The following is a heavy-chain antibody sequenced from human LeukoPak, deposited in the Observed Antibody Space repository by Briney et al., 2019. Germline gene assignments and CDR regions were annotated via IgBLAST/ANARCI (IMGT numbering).Heavy chain of an antibody. CDR1: GGSISSYY. J-gene: IGHJ4*02. Sequence: SETLSLTCIVSGGSISSYYWSWIRQPPGKGLEWIGYIYYSGSTNYNPSLKSRVTISVDTSKNQFSLKLNSVTAADTAVYYCAREAAAIIDYWGQGALVTVSS. CDR2: IYYSGST. V-gene: IGHV4-59*01. D-gene: IGHD6-13*01. CDR3: AREAAAIIDY.